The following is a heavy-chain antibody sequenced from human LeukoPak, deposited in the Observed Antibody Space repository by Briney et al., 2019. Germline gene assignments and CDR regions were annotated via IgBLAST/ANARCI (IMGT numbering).Heavy chain of an antibody. CDR1: GFTVSSNY. Sequence: GGCLRLSCAASGFTVSSNYMSWVRQAPGKGLEWVSVIYSGGRTYYADSVKGRFTISRDDSKNTLSLQMNSLRAEDTAVYYCARVQYGYLSGSYRVFFDYWGQGALVTVSP. J-gene: IGHJ4*02. CDR3: ARVQYGYLSGSYRVFFDY. D-gene: IGHD3-10*01. V-gene: IGHV3-53*01. CDR2: IYSGGRT.